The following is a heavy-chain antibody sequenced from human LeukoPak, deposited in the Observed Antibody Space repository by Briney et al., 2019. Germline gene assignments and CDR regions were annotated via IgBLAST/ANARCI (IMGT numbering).Heavy chain of an antibody. CDR2: ITSSSSYI. CDR3: ARVGLWFGESPSDY. V-gene: IGHV3-21*01. CDR1: GFTFSNYG. Sequence: GGSLRLSCAASGFTFSNYGMNWVRQTPGKGLEWVSSITSSSSYIYYADSVKGRFIISRDDAKNSLYLQMNSLRAEDTAVYYCARVGLWFGESPSDYWGQGTLVTVSS. D-gene: IGHD3-10*01. J-gene: IGHJ4*02.